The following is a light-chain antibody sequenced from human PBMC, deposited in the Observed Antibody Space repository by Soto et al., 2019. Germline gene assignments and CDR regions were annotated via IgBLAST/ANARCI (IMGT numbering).Light chain of an antibody. CDR3: QRYNSAPFT. CDR2: AAY. CDR1: QGITNY. J-gene: IGKJ3*01. V-gene: IGKV1-27*01. Sequence: DIQMTQSPSSLSASVGDRVTITCRASQGITNYLAWYQQKPGKVPKLLISAAYTLQSGVPPRFSGSGSGTDFTLTISILQPEYVATYYCQRYNSAPFTFGPGTRVDI.